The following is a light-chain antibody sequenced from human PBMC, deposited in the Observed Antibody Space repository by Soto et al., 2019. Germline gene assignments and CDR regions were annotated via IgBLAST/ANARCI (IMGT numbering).Light chain of an antibody. V-gene: IGKV1-13*02. Sequence: AIQLTQSPSSLSASVGDRVTITCRASQGISSALAWYQQKPGKAPKLLIYDASSLESGVPSRFSGSGSGTEFTLTISSLQPEDFATYYCQQFNSYPPALGGETNVEIK. J-gene: IGKJ4*01. CDR2: DAS. CDR3: QQFNSYPPA. CDR1: QGISSA.